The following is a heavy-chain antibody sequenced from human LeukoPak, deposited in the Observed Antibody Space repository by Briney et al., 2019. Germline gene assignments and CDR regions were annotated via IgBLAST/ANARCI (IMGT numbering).Heavy chain of an antibody. CDR3: AAGYCSSTSCYAFDI. Sequence: SETLSLTCSVSDGSINSYYWNWIRRPPGKGLEWIGYIYHSGSTYYNPSLKSRVTISVDRSKNQFSLKLSSVTAADTAVYYCAAGYCSSTSCYAFDIWGQGTMVTVSS. V-gene: IGHV4-59*04. D-gene: IGHD2-2*01. J-gene: IGHJ3*02. CDR1: DGSINSYY. CDR2: IYHSGST.